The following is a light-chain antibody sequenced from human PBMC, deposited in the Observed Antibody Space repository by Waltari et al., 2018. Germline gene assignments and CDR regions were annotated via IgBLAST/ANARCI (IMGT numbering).Light chain of an antibody. V-gene: IGLV2-8*01. Sequence: QSALTQPPSASGSPGQSVTISSTGTSSDVGPYAYVSWYQHHPGKAPKFIIYSVNKRPSGVPDRCLCSKSGNTASLTVSGLQAEDEADYYCSSYGGSNNFAVFGGGSKLTVL. CDR3: SSYGGSNNFAV. J-gene: IGLJ2*01. CDR2: SVN. CDR1: SSDVGPYAY.